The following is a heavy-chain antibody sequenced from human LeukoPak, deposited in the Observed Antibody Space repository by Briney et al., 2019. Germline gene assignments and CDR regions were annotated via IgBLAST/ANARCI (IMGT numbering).Heavy chain of an antibody. J-gene: IGHJ5*02. CDR2: ISGYNGNT. D-gene: IGHD2-15*01. V-gene: IGHV1-18*01. Sequence: ASVEVSCKASGYTFTSYGISWVRQAPGQGLEWMGWISGYNGNTKYAQKFQDRVTMTTDTSTSTAYMELRSLRSDDTAVYYCARGRGVVVAAATQYWFDPWGQGTLVTVSS. CDR1: GYTFTSYG. CDR3: ARGRGVVVAAATQYWFDP.